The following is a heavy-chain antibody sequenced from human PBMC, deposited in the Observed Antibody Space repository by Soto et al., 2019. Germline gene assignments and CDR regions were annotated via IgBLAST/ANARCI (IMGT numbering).Heavy chain of an antibody. J-gene: IGHJ4*02. D-gene: IGHD3-22*01. Sequence: SETLSLTCTVSGGSISSTTYYWGWIRQPPGKGLEWIGSIYYSGSTYDNPSLKSRVTISVDTSKNQFSLKLSSVTAADTAVYYCARGSSGYTFDYWGPGTLVTVSS. V-gene: IGHV4-39*01. CDR1: GGSISSTTYY. CDR2: IYYSGST. CDR3: ARGSSGYTFDY.